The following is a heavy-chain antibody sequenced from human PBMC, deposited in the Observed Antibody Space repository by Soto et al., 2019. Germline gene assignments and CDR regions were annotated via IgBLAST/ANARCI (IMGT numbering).Heavy chain of an antibody. J-gene: IGHJ6*02. D-gene: IGHD2-8*01. V-gene: IGHV1-2*04. CDR2: INPNSGGT. CDR1: GYTFTGYY. CDR3: AREVYCTNGVCYTSYGMDV. Sequence: QVQLVQSGAEVKKPGASVKVSCKASGYTFTGYYMHWVRQAPGQGLEWMGWINPNSGGTNYAQKFQGWVTMTRDTSISTAYMELSRLRSDDTAVYYCAREVYCTNGVCYTSYGMDVWGQGTTVTVSS.